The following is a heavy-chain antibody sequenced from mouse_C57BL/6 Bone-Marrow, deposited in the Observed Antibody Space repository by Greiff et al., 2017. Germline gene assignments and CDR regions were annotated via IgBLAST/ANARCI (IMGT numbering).Heavy chain of an antibody. J-gene: IGHJ2*01. V-gene: IGHV1-69*01. D-gene: IGHD3-2*02. Sequence: QVQLQQPGAELVMPGASVKLSCKASGYTFTSYWMHWVKQRPGQGLEWIGEIDPSDSYTNYNQKFKGKSTLTVDKASSTAYMQLSILTSEDSAVYYCAIETAQVYFDYWGQGTTLTVSS. CDR2: IDPSDSYT. CDR1: GYTFTSYW. CDR3: AIETAQVYFDY.